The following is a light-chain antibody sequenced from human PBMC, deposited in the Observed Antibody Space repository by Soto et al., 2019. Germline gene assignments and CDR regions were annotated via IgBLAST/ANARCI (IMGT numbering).Light chain of an antibody. J-gene: IGKJ1*01. CDR1: QSLGGS. V-gene: IGKV3-20*01. CDR3: QQYGRSRT. CDR2: GAS. Sequence: IVMTQSPATLSVSPGERATLSCRASQSLGGSLAWYQQKPGQAPRLLIYGASTRATGIPDRFSGSGSGTNFTLTVSRLEPEDFAVYYCQQYGRSRTFGQGTKVDIK.